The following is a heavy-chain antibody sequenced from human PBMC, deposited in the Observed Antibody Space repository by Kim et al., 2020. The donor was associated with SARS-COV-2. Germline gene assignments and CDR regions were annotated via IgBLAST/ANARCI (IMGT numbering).Heavy chain of an antibody. D-gene: IGHD3-16*01. V-gene: IGHV3-43*01. Sequence: ADSVKDRFTISRDNSKNSLYLQMNSLRTEDTALYYCAKDWGGNADSTFDYWGQGTLVTVSS. J-gene: IGHJ4*02. CDR3: AKDWGGNADSTFDY.